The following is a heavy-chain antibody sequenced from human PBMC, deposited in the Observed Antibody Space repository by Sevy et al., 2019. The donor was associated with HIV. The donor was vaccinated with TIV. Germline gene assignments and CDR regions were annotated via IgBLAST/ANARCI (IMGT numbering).Heavy chain of an antibody. CDR2: IKNRANSYTT. Sequence: GGSLRLSCVASGFTLSDPYMDWVRQAPGKGLEWVGRIKNRANSYTTEYAASVQGRFTISRDDSRNSLFLQMNSLKTEDTAVYYCTRSPSYYGANPDYWGQGALVTVSS. CDR3: TRSPSYYGANPDY. V-gene: IGHV3-72*01. J-gene: IGHJ4*02. D-gene: IGHD3-3*01. CDR1: GFTLSDPY.